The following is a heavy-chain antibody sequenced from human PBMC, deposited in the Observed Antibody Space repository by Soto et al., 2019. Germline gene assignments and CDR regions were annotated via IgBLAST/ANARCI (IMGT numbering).Heavy chain of an antibody. CDR3: VRPDYYESST. Sequence: SETPSITCTFSVGSISSGSHSWGWIRQPPGKGLEWIGSRSYSGSTYYNPSLKSRVTMSVDTSKNQFSLKVTSVTAADTAVYYCVRPDYYESSTWGQGTMVTVSS. CDR1: VGSISSGSHS. J-gene: IGHJ4*02. CDR2: RSYSGST. D-gene: IGHD3-22*01. V-gene: IGHV4-39*01.